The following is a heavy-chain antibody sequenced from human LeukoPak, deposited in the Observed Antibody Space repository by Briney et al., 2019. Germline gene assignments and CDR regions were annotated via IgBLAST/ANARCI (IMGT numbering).Heavy chain of an antibody. CDR3: ARAVWSGYYYFDY. CDR1: GGSISSGGYS. V-gene: IGHV4-30-2*01. Sequence: PSETLSLTCAVSGGSISSGGYSWSWIRQPPGKGLEWIGYIYHSGSTYYNPSLKSRVTISVDRSKNQFSLKLSSVTAADTAVYYCARAVWSGYYYFDYWGRGTLVTVSS. D-gene: IGHD3-3*01. CDR2: IYHSGST. J-gene: IGHJ4*02.